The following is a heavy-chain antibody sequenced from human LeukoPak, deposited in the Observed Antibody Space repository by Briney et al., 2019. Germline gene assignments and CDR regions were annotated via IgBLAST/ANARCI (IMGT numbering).Heavy chain of an antibody. Sequence: GASVKVSCKASGYTFTGYYMHWVRQAPGQGLEWMGRINPNSGGTNYAQKFQGRVTMTRDTSISTAYMELSRLRSDDTAVYYCARALWFGTTHFDYWGQGTLVTVSS. V-gene: IGHV1-2*06. J-gene: IGHJ4*02. CDR1: GYTFTGYY. D-gene: IGHD3-10*01. CDR3: ARALWFGTTHFDY. CDR2: INPNSGGT.